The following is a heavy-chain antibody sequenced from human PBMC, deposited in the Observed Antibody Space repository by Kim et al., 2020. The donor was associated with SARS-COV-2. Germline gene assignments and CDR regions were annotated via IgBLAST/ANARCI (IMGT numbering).Heavy chain of an antibody. J-gene: IGHJ6*02. CDR2: ISRSTSTI. Sequence: GGSLRLSCAASGFIFSSYSMDWVRQAPGKGLQWVSYISRSTSTIYYADSVKGRFTISRDNSGNSLYLQMNSLRDEDTAVYYCARVGRGSYCMDVWGQGTTVTVSS. CDR3: ARVGRGSYCMDV. CDR1: GFIFSSYS. V-gene: IGHV3-48*02. D-gene: IGHD1-1*01.